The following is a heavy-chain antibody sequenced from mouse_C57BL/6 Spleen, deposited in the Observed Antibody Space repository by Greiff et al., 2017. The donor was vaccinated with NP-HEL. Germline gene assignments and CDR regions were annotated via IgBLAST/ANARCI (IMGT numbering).Heavy chain of an antibody. CDR2: IDPSDSYT. Sequence: VKLKQPGAELVKPGASVKLSCKASGYTFTSYWIQWVKQRPGQGLEWIGEIDPSDSYTNYNQKFKGKATLTVDTSSSTAYMQLSSLTSEDSAVYYCARAGDGSFAYWGQGTLVTVSA. D-gene: IGHD2-3*01. CDR3: ARAGDGSFAY. V-gene: IGHV1-50*01. CDR1: GYTFTSYW. J-gene: IGHJ3*01.